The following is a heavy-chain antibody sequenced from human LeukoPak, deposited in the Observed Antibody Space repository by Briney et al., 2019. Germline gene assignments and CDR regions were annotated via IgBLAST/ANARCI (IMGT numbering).Heavy chain of an antibody. J-gene: IGHJ4*02. CDR1: GDSVSSKSAA. CDR3: ARAREYSSGWPAFHY. D-gene: IGHD6-19*01. Sequence: SQTLSLTCVISGDSVSSKSAAWNWIRRSPSRGLEWLGRTYYRTKWHYDYAVSVKSRIAINPDTSKNQFSLQLNSVTPEDTAVYYCARAREYSSGWPAFHYWGQGTLVTVSS. CDR2: TYYRTKWHY. V-gene: IGHV6-1*01.